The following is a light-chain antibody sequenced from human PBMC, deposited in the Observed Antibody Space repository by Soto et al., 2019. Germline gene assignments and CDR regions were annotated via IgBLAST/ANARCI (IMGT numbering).Light chain of an antibody. CDR2: GNN. CDR1: RSNIGAGYD. Sequence: QPVLTQPPSVSGAPGQRVTISCTGSRSNIGAGYDVYWYQQLPGTAPKLLIHGNNNRPSGVPDRFSGSKSGTSASLAISGLQAEDEADYYCQSYDNGLSGYVVFGGGTKLTVL. CDR3: QSYDNGLSGYVV. J-gene: IGLJ2*01. V-gene: IGLV1-40*01.